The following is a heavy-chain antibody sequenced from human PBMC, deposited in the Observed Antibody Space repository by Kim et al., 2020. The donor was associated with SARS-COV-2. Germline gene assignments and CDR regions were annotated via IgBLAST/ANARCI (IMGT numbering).Heavy chain of an antibody. V-gene: IGHV3-74*01. CDR2: T. J-gene: IGHJ6*02. CDR3: TRRSLKGMDV. Sequence: TTYADSVKGRFTISRDIGKNTLYLQMNSRRAEDTAVYYCTRRSLKGMDVWGQGTTVTVS.